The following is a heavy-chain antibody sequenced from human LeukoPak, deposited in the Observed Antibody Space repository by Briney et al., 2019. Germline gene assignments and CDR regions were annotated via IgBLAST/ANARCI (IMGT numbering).Heavy chain of an antibody. CDR3: AIGGDSSTSCYRCFNY. V-gene: IGHV5-51*01. Sequence: PGESLKISCEGSGYSFTNYWIGWVRQMPGKGLEWMGIIYPDDSDTRYSPSFQGQVPISADKSIGTAYLQWSSLKASDTAMYYCAIGGDSSTSCYRCFNYWGQGTLVTVSS. CDR2: IYPDDSDT. CDR1: GYSFTNYW. J-gene: IGHJ4*02. D-gene: IGHD2-2*01.